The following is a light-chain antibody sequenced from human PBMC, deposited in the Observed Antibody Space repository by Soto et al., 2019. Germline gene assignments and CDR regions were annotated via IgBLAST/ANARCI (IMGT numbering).Light chain of an antibody. V-gene: IGLV2-14*01. Sequence: QSVLTQPASVSGSPGQPITISCTGTSTDIGRHNYVSWYQQHPGKAPKLMIYDVSNRPSGVSNRFSGSKSGNTASLTISGLQAEDEADYYCSSYTSSSTYVFGTGTKVTVL. J-gene: IGLJ1*01. CDR2: DVS. CDR1: STDIGRHNY. CDR3: SSYTSSSTYV.